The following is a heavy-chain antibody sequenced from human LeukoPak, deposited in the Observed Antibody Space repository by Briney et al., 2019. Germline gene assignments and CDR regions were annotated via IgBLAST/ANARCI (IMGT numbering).Heavy chain of an antibody. CDR3: VKSSGYSSSWYYY. V-gene: IGHV3-23*01. D-gene: IGHD6-13*01. Sequence: GGSLRLSCAASGFTFSSYAMSWVRQAPGKGREGVSAISGSGGSTYYADSVKGRFTISRDNSKNTLYLQMNSLRAEDTAVYYCVKSSGYSSSWYYYWGQGTLVTVSS. CDR1: GFTFSSYA. CDR2: ISGSGGST. J-gene: IGHJ4*02.